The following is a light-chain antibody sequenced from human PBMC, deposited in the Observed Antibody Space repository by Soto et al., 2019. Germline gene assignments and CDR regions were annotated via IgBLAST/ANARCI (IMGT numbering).Light chain of an antibody. V-gene: IGKV3-15*01. CDR3: QQYNNWPRT. J-gene: IGKJ1*01. CDR2: GAS. CDR1: QSVSSN. Sequence: EIVMTQSPVTLSVSPGERATLSCRASQSVSSNLAWYQQKPGQAPRLLSYGASTGATGIPARFSGSGSGTEFTLTISSLRSEDFAVYYCQQYNNWPRTFGQGTKVDIK.